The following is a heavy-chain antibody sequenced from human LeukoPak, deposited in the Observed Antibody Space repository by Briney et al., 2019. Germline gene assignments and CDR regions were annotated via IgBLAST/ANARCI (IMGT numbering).Heavy chain of an antibody. J-gene: IGHJ4*02. CDR3: ASYGDYLYY. Sequence: GGSLRLSCAASGFTFSSYAMSWVRQAPGKGLVWVSRINSDESSTSYADSVKGRFTISRDNAKNTLYLQMNSLRAEDTAVYYCASYGDYLYYWGQGTLVTVSS. D-gene: IGHD4-17*01. V-gene: IGHV3-74*01. CDR2: INSDESST. CDR1: GFTFSSYA.